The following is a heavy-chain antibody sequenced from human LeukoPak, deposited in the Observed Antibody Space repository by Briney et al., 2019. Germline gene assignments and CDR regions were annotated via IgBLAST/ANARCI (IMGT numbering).Heavy chain of an antibody. CDR2: INPNSGGT. Sequence: ASVKVSCKASGYTFTCYYMHWVRQAPGQGLEWMGWINPNSGGTNYAQKFQGRVTMTRDTSISTAYMELSRLRSDDTAVYYCARDRWGYSSSWTDYWGQGTLVTVSS. J-gene: IGHJ4*02. CDR3: ARDRWGYSSSWTDY. CDR1: GYTFTCYY. D-gene: IGHD6-13*01. V-gene: IGHV1-2*02.